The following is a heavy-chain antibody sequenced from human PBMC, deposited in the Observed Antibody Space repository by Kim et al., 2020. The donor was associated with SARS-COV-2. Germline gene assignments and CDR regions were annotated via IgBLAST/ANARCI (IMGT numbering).Heavy chain of an antibody. J-gene: IGHJ4*02. CDR3: AGGGVGVVAPRGWYFDY. D-gene: IGHD2-15*01. Sequence: FEGRVTITADKSTSTAYMELSSLRSEDTAVYYCAGGGVGVVAPRGWYFDYWGQGTLVTVSS. V-gene: IGHV1-69*04.